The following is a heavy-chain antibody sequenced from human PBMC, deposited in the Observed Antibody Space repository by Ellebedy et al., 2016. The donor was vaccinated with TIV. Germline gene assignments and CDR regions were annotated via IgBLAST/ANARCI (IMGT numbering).Heavy chain of an antibody. V-gene: IGHV5-51*01. D-gene: IGHD6-13*01. CDR3: ARHRIAATGTGGFDP. CDR1: GFTFTSYW. CDR2: IYPRDSDT. Sequence: PRGSLRLSCQGSGFTFTSYWIAWVRQMPGKGLEWMGIIYPRDSDTRYSLSFQGQVTISADKSISTAYLQWSSLKASDTAMYYCARHRIAATGTGGFDPWGQGTLVTVSS. J-gene: IGHJ5*02.